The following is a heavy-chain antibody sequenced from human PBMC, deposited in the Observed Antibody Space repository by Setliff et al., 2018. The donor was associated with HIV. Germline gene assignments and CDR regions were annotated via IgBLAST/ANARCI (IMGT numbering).Heavy chain of an antibody. CDR1: GYTFNNYY. V-gene: IGHV1-46*02. J-gene: IGHJ4*02. D-gene: IGHD3-10*01. CDR2: INPSDNRT. Sequence: ASVKVSCKASGYTFNNYYMHWVRQAPGQGLEWMGIINPSDNRTYYAQKFQGRVTMTRDTSISTAYMEVSSLRSDDTAVYYCAREGSPIYYFDYWSQGTLVTVSS. CDR3: AREGSPIYYFDY.